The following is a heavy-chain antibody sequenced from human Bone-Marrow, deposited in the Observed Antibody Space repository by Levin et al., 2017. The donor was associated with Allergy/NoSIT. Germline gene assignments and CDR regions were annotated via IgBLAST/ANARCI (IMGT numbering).Heavy chain of an antibody. Sequence: PGGSLRLSCDASGFTFSNYDMSWVRQAPGKGLEWVSSIDINGGDTDYADSVKGRFTISRDNSKNTLYLQMNSLRAEDTAVYYCAKDRGRATAGTVPFDYWGQGTLVTVSS. J-gene: IGHJ4*02. CDR1: GFTFSNYD. D-gene: IGHD6-13*01. CDR3: AKDRGRATAGTVPFDY. V-gene: IGHV3-23*01. CDR2: IDINGGDT.